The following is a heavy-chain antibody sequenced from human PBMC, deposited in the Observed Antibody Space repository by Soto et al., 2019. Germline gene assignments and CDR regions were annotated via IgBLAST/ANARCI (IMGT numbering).Heavy chain of an antibody. D-gene: IGHD3-3*01. CDR3: ARNSAYYDFWSGYSSVAGAFDI. V-gene: IGHV3-21*01. J-gene: IGHJ3*02. Sequence: SLRLSCEGSGFTFSNYSMNGVRQAPGKGQEWVSSISSSRSYIYYADSVKGRFTTSRDNAKNSLYLQMNSLRAEDTAVYYCARNSAYYDFWSGYSSVAGAFDIWGQGTMVTVSS. CDR2: ISSSRSYI. CDR1: GFTFSNYS.